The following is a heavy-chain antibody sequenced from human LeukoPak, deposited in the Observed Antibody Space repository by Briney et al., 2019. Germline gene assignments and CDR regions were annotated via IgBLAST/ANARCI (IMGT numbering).Heavy chain of an antibody. CDR2: IIPILGIA. CDR1: GGTFSSYA. CDR3: ARKNDILTGDNWFDP. V-gene: IGHV1-69*04. Sequence: ASVKVSRKASGGTFSSYAISWVRQAPGQGLEWMGRIIPILGIANYAQKFQGRVTITADKSTSTACMELSSLRSEDTAVYYCARKNDILTGDNWFDPWGQGTLVTVSS. J-gene: IGHJ5*02. D-gene: IGHD3-9*01.